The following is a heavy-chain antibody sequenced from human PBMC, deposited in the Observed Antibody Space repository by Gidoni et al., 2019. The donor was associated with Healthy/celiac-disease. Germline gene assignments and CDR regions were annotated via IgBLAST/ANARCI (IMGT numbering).Heavy chain of an antibody. CDR1: GGSFSGYY. J-gene: IGHJ3*02. Sequence: QVQLQQWGAGLLKPSETLSLTCAVYGGSFSGYYWSWIRQPPGKGLEWIGEINPSGSTNYNPSLKSRVTISVDTSKNQFSLKLGSVTAADTAVYYCARVLEGIVVVTAIRLKRSRDAFDIWGQGTMVTVSS. V-gene: IGHV4-34*01. D-gene: IGHD2-21*02. CDR3: ARVLEGIVVVTAIRLKRSRDAFDI. CDR2: INPSGST.